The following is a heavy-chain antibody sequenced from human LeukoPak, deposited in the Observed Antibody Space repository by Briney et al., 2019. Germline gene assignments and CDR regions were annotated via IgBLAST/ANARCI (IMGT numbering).Heavy chain of an antibody. CDR1: GGSIRSYY. J-gene: IGHJ2*01. CDR3: ARDGHGEPYWYFDL. V-gene: IGHV4-59*01. Sequence: SETLSLTCTVSGGSIRSYYWSWIRQPPGKGLEWIGYIYYSGSTNYNPSLKSRVTMSADTSKNQFSLKLDSVTAADTAVYYCARDGHGEPYWYFDLWGRGTLVTVSS. CDR2: IYYSGST. D-gene: IGHD4-17*01.